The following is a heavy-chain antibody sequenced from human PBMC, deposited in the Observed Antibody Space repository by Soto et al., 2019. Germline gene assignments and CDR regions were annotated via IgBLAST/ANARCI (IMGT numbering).Heavy chain of an antibody. Sequence: LRLSCAASGFTFTNYAMSWVRQAPGKGLEWVSGISVSGAGTYYADAVKGRFTISRDNSKNTLYLEMNSLRDEDTAVYYCATLVGATYYYYGMDVWGQGTTVTVSS. D-gene: IGHD1-26*01. V-gene: IGHV3-23*01. CDR1: GFTFTNYA. CDR2: ISVSGAGT. J-gene: IGHJ6*02. CDR3: ATLVGATYYYYGMDV.